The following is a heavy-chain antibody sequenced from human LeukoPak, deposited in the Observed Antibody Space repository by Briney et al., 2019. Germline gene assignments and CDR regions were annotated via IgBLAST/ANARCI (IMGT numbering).Heavy chain of an antibody. J-gene: IGHJ4*02. V-gene: IGHV3-48*03. D-gene: IGHD6-19*01. Sequence: GGSLRLSCAASGFIFSSYEMNWLRQAPGKGLEWVSYISSGGGTIYYADSVKGRFTVSRDNGKYSLYLQMNSLRAEDTAVYYCASLPSSGWYVSGNDFWGQGTLVTVSS. CDR3: ASLPSSGWYVSGNDF. CDR1: GFIFSSYE. CDR2: ISSGGGTI.